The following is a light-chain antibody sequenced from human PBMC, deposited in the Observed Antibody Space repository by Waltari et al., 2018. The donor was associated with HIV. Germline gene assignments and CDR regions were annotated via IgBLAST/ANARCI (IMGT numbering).Light chain of an antibody. CDR1: SSNIGTHY. V-gene: IGLV1-47*01. J-gene: IGLJ2*01. CDR2: RNN. Sequence: QSVLTQPPSASGTPGQSVTISCSGTSSNIGTHYVYWYQQFPGTAPKLLIYRNNKRPSGVPDRFSGSKSGTSASLDISGLRSDDDAEYYCAAWDDTLTVVFGGGTKLTVL. CDR3: AAWDDTLTVV.